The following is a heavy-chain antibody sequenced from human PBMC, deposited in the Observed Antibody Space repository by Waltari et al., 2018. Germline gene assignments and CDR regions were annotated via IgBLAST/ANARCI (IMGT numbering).Heavy chain of an antibody. Sequence: QVQLQESGPGLVKPSETLSLTCAVSGYSISSGYYWGWIRQPPGKGLEWIGSIYHSGSTYSNPPRKSRVTRSVDTSKNQFSLKLSSVTAADTAVYYCARDAGGGYYYYGMDVWGQGTTVTVSS. D-gene: IGHD3-10*01. CDR1: GYSISSGYY. CDR3: ARDAGGGYYYYGMDV. CDR2: IYHSGST. V-gene: IGHV4-38-2*02. J-gene: IGHJ6*02.